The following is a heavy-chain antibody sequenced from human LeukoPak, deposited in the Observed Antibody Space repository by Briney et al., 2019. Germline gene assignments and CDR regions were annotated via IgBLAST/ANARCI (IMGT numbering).Heavy chain of an antibody. CDR1: GFTFSSYG. D-gene: IGHD2-2*03. CDR2: IWYDGSNK. J-gene: IGHJ4*02. V-gene: IGHV3-30*02. CDR3: AKDGSVTGPPFEY. Sequence: GGSLRLSCAASGFTFSSYGMHWVRQAPGKGLEWVAVIWYDGSNKYYADSVKGRFTISRDNSKNTLYLQMNSLRAEDTAVYYCAKDGSVTGPPFEYWGQGTLVTVSS.